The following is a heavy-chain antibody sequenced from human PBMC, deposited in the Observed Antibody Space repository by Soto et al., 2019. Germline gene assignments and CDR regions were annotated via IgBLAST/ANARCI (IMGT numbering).Heavy chain of an antibody. CDR3: ARRGGSYSSGWYVQYYFDY. CDR2: IYYSGST. J-gene: IGHJ4*02. V-gene: IGHV4-59*08. D-gene: IGHD6-19*01. CDR1: GGSISSYY. Sequence: SETLSLTCTVSGGSISSYYWSWIRQPPGKGLEWIGYIYYSGSTNYNPSLKSRVTISVDTSKNQFSLKLGSVTAADTAVYYCARRGGSYSSGWYVQYYFDYWGQGTLVTVSS.